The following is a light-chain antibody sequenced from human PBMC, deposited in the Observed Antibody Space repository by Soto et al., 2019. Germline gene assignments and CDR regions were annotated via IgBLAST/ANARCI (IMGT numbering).Light chain of an antibody. Sequence: IQMTQSPSSLSASVGDRVTVTCRASQTISNYLNWYQQKPGKAPKLLIYAASTLQSGVPSRFSGSGSDTEFTLTISSLQPEDFATYYCQQLNNYPLTFGGGTKVDIK. CDR3: QQLNNYPLT. J-gene: IGKJ4*01. CDR2: AAS. V-gene: IGKV1-9*01. CDR1: QTISNY.